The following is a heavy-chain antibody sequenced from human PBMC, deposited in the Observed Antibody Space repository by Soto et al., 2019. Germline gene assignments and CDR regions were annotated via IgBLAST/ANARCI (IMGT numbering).Heavy chain of an antibody. CDR1: GGSISSGGYY. CDR3: ARDGRSRQKVWFAP. J-gene: IGHJ5*02. Sequence: QVQLQESGPGLVKPSQTLSLTCTVSGGSISSGGYYWSWIRQHPGKGLEWIGYIYYSGSTYYNPSLKSRVTISVDTSKNQFSLKLSYVTAADTAVYYCARDGRSRQKVWFAPWGQGTLVTVSS. V-gene: IGHV4-31*03. CDR2: IYYSGST.